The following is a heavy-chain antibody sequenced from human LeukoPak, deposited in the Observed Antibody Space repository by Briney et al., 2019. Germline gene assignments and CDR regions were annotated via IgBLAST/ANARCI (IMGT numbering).Heavy chain of an antibody. CDR3: ARVDSDCSGGSCYTGLLDS. V-gene: IGHV3-20*04. D-gene: IGHD2-15*01. CDR1: GFTFDDYA. Sequence: GGSLRLSCAASGFTFDDYAKSWVRQAPGKGPEWVSGINSKGGSVGYAASVKGRFTISRDNAKNSLYLQMNSLRAEDTALYYCARVDSDCSGGSCYTGLLDSWGQGTLVTVSS. CDR2: INSKGGSV. J-gene: IGHJ4*02.